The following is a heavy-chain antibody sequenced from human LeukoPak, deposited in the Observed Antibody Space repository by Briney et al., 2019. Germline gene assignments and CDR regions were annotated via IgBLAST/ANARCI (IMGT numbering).Heavy chain of an antibody. D-gene: IGHD1-26*01. V-gene: IGHV4-59*01. CDR1: GGSIRSYY. CDR3: ARGGIVGSRTNWFDP. J-gene: IGHJ5*02. Sequence: PSETLSLTCTVSGGSIRSYYWSWIRQPPGKGLECIGYVYYIGSTNYNPSLKSRVTISLDTSKSQFSLKLTSVTPADTAVYYCARGGIVGSRTNWFDPWGQGILVTVSS. CDR2: VYYIGST.